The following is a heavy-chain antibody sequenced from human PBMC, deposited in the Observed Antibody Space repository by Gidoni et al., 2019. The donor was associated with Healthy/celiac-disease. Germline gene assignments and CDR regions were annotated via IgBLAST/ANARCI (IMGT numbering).Heavy chain of an antibody. J-gene: IGHJ6*02. Sequence: EVQLVQSGAEVKKPGESLTISCKGSGSSFTSYWIGWVRQMPGKGLEWMGIIYPGDSDTRYSPSFQGQVTISADKSISTAYLQWSSPKASDTAMYYCARHRIAAAGLGNYYYYGMDVWGQGTTVTVSS. CDR1: GSSFTSYW. CDR2: IYPGDSDT. D-gene: IGHD6-13*01. CDR3: ARHRIAAAGLGNYYYYGMDV. V-gene: IGHV5-51*01.